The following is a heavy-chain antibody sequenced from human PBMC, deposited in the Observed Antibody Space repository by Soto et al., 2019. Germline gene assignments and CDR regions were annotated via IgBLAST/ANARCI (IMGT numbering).Heavy chain of an antibody. CDR3: ASTIDYYDSSGYQNFDY. V-gene: IGHV4-4*02. Sequence: QVQLQESGPGLVKPSGTLSLTCAVSGGSISSSNWWRWVRQPPGKGLEWIGEIYHRGSTNYNPSLKTRVTISVDKSKHPFSLQLSSVTAADTAVYYCASTIDYYDSSGYQNFDYWGQGTLVTFSS. CDR1: GGSISSSNW. J-gene: IGHJ4*02. D-gene: IGHD3-22*01. CDR2: IYHRGST.